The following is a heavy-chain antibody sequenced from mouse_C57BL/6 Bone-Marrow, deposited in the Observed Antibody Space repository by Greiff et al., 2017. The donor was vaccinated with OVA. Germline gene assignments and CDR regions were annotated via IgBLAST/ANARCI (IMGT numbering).Heavy chain of an antibody. V-gene: IGHV5-6*01. CDR3: ARPYYYGSSYGYFDV. Sequence: VQLKESGGDLVKPGGSLKLSCAASGFTFSSYGMSWVRQAPDKRLEWVATISSGGSYTYYPDSVKGRFHISRDNAKNTLYLQMSSLKSEDTAMYYCARPYYYGSSYGYFDVWGTGTTVTVSS. CDR1: GFTFSSYG. J-gene: IGHJ1*03. D-gene: IGHD1-1*01. CDR2: ISSGGSYT.